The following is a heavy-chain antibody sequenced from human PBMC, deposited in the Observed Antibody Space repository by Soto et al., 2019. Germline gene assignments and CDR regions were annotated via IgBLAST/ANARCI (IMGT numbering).Heavy chain of an antibody. J-gene: IGHJ4*02. V-gene: IGHV1-24*01. CDR2: INAEDGNT. D-gene: IGHD3-3*01. CDR3: ARLPITIFGVVIETADY. Sequence: ASVKVSWKVSGYTLTELSMHWVRQAPGKGLEWMGGINAEDGNTKYSQKFQGRVTITRDTSASTAYMELSSLRSEDTAVYYCARLPITIFGVVIETADYWGQGTLVTVSS. CDR1: GYTLTELS.